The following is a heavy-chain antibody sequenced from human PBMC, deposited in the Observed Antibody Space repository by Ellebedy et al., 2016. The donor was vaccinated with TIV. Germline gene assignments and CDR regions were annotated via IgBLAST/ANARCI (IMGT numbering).Heavy chain of an antibody. CDR1: AYTCTSYY. CDR2: INPSGAHT. J-gene: IGHJ4*02. CDR3: ARGLQQQWLGPQFDY. V-gene: IGHV1-46*01. D-gene: IGHD6-19*01. Sequence: AASVKDSCKASAYTCTSYYMHWVRHAPGQGLEWMGVINPSGAHTTYTQKFQGRVTMTRDTSTSTVYMDLSSLRSDDTAVYYCARGLQQQWLGPQFDYWGQGTLVTVSS.